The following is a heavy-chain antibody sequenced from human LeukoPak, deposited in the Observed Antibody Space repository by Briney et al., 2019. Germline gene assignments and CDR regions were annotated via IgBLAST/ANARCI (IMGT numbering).Heavy chain of an antibody. CDR1: ADTFSRYA. V-gene: IGHV1-69*06. J-gene: IGHJ6*03. CDR3: ARAIYYDVMTGYYGYYSYYMDV. D-gene: IGHD3-9*01. Sequence: SVKVSCKASADTFSRYAISWVRQAPGQGLEWMGRIIPKFGTAKYAQRFRGRVTITADKSTTTAYMELSSLRSEDTAVYYCARAIYYDVMTGYYGYYSYYMDVWGDGTTATVSS. CDR2: IIPKFGTA.